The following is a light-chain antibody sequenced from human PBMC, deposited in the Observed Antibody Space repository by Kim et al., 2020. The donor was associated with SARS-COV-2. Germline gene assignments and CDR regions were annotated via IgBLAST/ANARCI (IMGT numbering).Light chain of an antibody. CDR2: KAS. Sequence: DIQMTQSPSTLSASVGDRVTITCQASQSISDWLAWYQQKPGKAPNLLIYKASSLESGVPSRFSASGSGTEFTLTINSLQPDDFATYYCQHYIRYPYTFGQGTKLEI. J-gene: IGKJ2*01. V-gene: IGKV1-5*03. CDR1: QSISDW. CDR3: QHYIRYPYT.